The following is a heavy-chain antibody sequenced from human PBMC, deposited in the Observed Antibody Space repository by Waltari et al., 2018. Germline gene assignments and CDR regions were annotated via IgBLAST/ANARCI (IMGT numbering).Heavy chain of an antibody. Sequence: EVQLLESGGGLVQPGGSLRLSCAASGFTFSSYAMSWVRQAPGKGLEWVSVFSGSSGSTYYADSVKGRFTISRDNSKNTLYLQMNSLRAEDTAVYYCAKRGSRSPRTYYFQYWGQGNLVTISS. CDR3: AKRGSRSPRTYYFQY. CDR2: FSGSSGST. D-gene: IGHD1-26*01. J-gene: IGHJ4*02. V-gene: IGHV3-23*01. CDR1: GFTFSSYA.